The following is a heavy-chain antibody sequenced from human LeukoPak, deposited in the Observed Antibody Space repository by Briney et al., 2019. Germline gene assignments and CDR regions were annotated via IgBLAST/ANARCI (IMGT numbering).Heavy chain of an antibody. J-gene: IGHJ5*02. CDR2: INHSGST. Sequence: SETLSLTCAVYGGSFSGYYWSWIRQPPGKGLEWIGEINHSGSTNYNPSLKSRVTISVDTSKNQFSLKLSSVTAADTAVYYCARVPYCSGGSCYGYNWFDPWGQGTLVTVSS. D-gene: IGHD2-15*01. V-gene: IGHV4-34*01. CDR1: GGSFSGYY. CDR3: ARVPYCSGGSCYGYNWFDP.